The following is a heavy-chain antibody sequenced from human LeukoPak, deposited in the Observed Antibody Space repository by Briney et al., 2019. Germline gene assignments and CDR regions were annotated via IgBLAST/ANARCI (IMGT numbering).Heavy chain of an antibody. CDR1: GSSINSSNW. Sequence: PSETLSLTCVVSGSSINSSNWWGWIRQPPGKGLEWFGYIYYSGINHYNPSPKSRVTMSVDTSKNQFSLKLSSVSAVDTAVYYCARSRDGYNYFFDHWGQGTLVTVSS. CDR2: IYYSGIN. J-gene: IGHJ4*02. D-gene: IGHD5-24*01. V-gene: IGHV4-28*01. CDR3: ARSRDGYNYFFDH.